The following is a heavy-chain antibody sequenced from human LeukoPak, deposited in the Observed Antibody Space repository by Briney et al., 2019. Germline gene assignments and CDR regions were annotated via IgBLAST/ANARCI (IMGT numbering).Heavy chain of an antibody. Sequence: GGSLRLSCAASGFTFSTYWMSWVRQAPGKGLEWVANTKQDGSGIYYVDSVKGRFTISRDNAKNSLYLQMNSLRAEDTAVYYCARHDGDYPYWYFDLWGRGTLVTVSS. J-gene: IGHJ2*01. CDR3: ARHDGDYPYWYFDL. V-gene: IGHV3-7*01. CDR2: TKQDGSGI. CDR1: GFTFSTYW. D-gene: IGHD4-17*01.